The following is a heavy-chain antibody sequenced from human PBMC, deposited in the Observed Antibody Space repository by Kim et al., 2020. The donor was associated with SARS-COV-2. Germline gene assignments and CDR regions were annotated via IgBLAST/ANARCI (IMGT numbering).Heavy chain of an antibody. Sequence: GGSLRLSCAASGFTFSSYAMSWVRQAPGKGPEWVSLVSGSGGRTYHADSVKGRFAITRDNSKKTLYLQMNSLGAEDTALYYCAKGVSQNWLFFDYWGQGT. CDR1: GFTFSSYA. D-gene: IGHD3-9*01. CDR2: VSGSGGRT. V-gene: IGHV3-23*01. J-gene: IGHJ4*03. CDR3: AKGVSQNWLFFDY.